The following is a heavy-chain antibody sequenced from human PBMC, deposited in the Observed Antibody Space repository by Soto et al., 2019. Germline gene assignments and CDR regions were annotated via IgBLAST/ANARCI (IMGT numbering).Heavy chain of an antibody. Sequence: GXSGKVSCNAFGGSFISYAIIWVRQAPGQGLEWMGGIIPIFGTANYAQKFQGRVTITADESTSTAYMELSSLRSEDTAVYYCARVLRYFDWLPQVEYYFDYWGQGTLVTVYS. CDR1: GGSFISYA. CDR2: IIPIFGTA. CDR3: ARVLRYFDWLPQVEYYFDY. J-gene: IGHJ4*02. D-gene: IGHD3-9*01. V-gene: IGHV1-69*13.